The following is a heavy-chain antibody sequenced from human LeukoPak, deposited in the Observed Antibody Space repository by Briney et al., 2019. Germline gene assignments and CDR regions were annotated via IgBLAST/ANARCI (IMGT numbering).Heavy chain of an antibody. CDR3: ATGGAPDCSVGTCYSLDS. J-gene: IGHJ4*02. CDR2: IYPSGGT. D-gene: IGHD2-15*01. Sequence: SETLSLTCTVSGGSITTGTYSLTWIRQSAGKGLEWIGLIYPSGGTNYNPSLKSRLTISIDASKNQFSLKLSSVTAADTAVYYCATGGAPDCSVGTCYSLDSWGQGTLVTVSS. CDR1: GGSITTGTYS. V-gene: IGHV4-61*02.